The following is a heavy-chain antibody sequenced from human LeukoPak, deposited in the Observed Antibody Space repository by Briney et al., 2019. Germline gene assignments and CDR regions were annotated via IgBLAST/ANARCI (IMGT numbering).Heavy chain of an antibody. Sequence: SETLSLTCTVSGGSICSGDYYWSWIRQPPGKGLEWIGYIYYSGSTYYNPSLKSRVTISVDTSKNQFSLKLSSVTAADTAVYYCARYSYGWRYWFGPWGQGTLVTVSS. CDR1: GGSICSGDYY. CDR3: ARYSYGWRYWFGP. V-gene: IGHV4-30-4*01. J-gene: IGHJ5*02. CDR2: IYYSGST. D-gene: IGHD5-18*01.